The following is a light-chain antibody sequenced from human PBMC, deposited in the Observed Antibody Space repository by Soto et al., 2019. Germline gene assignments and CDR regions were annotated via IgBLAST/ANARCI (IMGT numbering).Light chain of an antibody. CDR2: GES. CDR1: QSVSNNY. J-gene: IGKJ1*01. Sequence: NVLTQSPGTLSLSPGERATLSCRASQSVSNNYLAWYQQKPGQAPRLLIYGESNRATGIPDRFSGSGSGTEFTLTITRLEPEDSAVYYCQQYGSSGTFGQGTKVDI. V-gene: IGKV3-20*01. CDR3: QQYGSSGT.